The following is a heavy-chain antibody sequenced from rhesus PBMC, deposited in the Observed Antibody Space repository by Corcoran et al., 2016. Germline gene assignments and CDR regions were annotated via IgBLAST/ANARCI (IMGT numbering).Heavy chain of an antibody. V-gene: IGHV4-73*01. CDR3: ARVPFSYYSDNRFDV. D-gene: IGHD3-16*01. Sequence: QVKLQQWGEGLVKPSETLSLTCAVYVGSISGSYYLRWIRQPPGKGLEWIGYIYCNSASTNYNPSIKNRVTISKDTSKNQFSLKLSSVTAADTAVYYCARVPFSYYSDNRFDVWGPGVLVTVSS. CDR2: IYCNSAST. CDR1: VGSISGSYY. J-gene: IGHJ5-1*01.